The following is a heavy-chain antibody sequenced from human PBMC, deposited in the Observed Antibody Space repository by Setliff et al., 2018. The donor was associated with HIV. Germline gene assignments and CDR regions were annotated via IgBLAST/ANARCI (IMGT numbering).Heavy chain of an antibody. D-gene: IGHD3-16*01. J-gene: IGHJ5*02. V-gene: IGHV1-69*13. Sequence: PGASVKVSCKASGGSFSDYAITWVRQAPGQGLEWMGGFIPVFGTTNYAPKFQGRVTISADGSTSTAYMELSNLISEDTGIYYCARGSLILRRPAWFDPWGQGTLVTVSS. CDR1: GGSFSDYA. CDR2: FIPVFGTT. CDR3: ARGSLILRRPAWFDP.